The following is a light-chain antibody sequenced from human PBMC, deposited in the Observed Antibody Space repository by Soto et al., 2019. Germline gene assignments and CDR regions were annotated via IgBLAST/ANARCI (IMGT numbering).Light chain of an antibody. J-gene: IGLJ2*01. CDR2: GNS. V-gene: IGLV1-40*01. CDR3: QSYDSSLSGSV. Sequence: QSVLTQPPSVSGAPGQRVTISCTGSRSNIGAGYDVHWYQQLPGTAPKLLIYGNSNRPSGVPDRFSGSKSGTSASLAITGLQDEDEADYYFQSYDSSLSGSVFGGGTKLTVL. CDR1: RSNIGAGYD.